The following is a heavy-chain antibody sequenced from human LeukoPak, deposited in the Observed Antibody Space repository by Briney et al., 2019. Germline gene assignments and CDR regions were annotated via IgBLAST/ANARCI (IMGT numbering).Heavy chain of an antibody. V-gene: IGHV3-21*01. CDR1: GFTFSRYS. CDR3: ARGLPQWLVPGWFDP. Sequence: GGSLRLSCAASGFTFSRYSMNWVRQAPGKGLEWVSSISSSSYIYYADSVKGRFTISRDNAKNSLYLQMNSLRAEDTAVYYCARGLPQWLVPGWFDPWGQGTLVTVSS. D-gene: IGHD6-19*01. J-gene: IGHJ5*02. CDR2: ISSSSYI.